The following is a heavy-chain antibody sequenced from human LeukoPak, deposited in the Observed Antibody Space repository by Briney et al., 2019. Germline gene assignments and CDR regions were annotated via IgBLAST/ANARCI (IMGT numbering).Heavy chain of an antibody. CDR3: ARDGSNWSNDYYHGVDI. V-gene: IGHV4-59*02. CDR2: IYYSGSA. CDR1: GDSVTTYY. Sequence: PSETLSLTCTVSGDSVTTYYWSWIRQPPGKGLEWLGYIYYSGSATYNPSLKSRVTISVDTSKNQFSLKLSSVTAADTAVYYCARDGSNWSNDYYHGVDIWGQGTTVTVSS. D-gene: IGHD4-11*01. J-gene: IGHJ6*02.